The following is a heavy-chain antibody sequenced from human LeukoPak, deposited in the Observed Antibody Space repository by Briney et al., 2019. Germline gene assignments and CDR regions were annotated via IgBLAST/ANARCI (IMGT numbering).Heavy chain of an antibody. CDR1: GGTFSSYA. V-gene: IGHV1-69*01. CDR3: ARALGYCSGGSCMPLKYYFDY. J-gene: IGHJ4*02. CDR2: IIPIFGTA. D-gene: IGHD2-15*01. Sequence: SVKASCKASGGTFSSYAISWVRQAPGQGLEWMGGIIPIFGTANYAQKFQGRVTITADESTSTAYMELSSLRSEDTAVYYCARALGYCSGGSCMPLKYYFDYWGQGTLVTVSS.